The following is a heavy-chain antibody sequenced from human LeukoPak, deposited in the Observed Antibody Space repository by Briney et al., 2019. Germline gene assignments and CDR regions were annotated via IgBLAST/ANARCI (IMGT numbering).Heavy chain of an antibody. CDR2: IKEDGSQT. D-gene: IGHD2-21*02. V-gene: IGHV3-7*01. J-gene: IGHJ5*02. Sequence: GGSLRLSCAASGFTFSSSWMTWVRQTPGKGLERVANIKEDGSQTYYVDSVRGRFHISRDNARNSLYLQMNSLRADDTAMYYCVRDNPRCCGVVPANIDDLWGQGTLVTVSS. CDR3: VRDNPRCCGVVPANIDDL. CDR1: GFTFSSSW.